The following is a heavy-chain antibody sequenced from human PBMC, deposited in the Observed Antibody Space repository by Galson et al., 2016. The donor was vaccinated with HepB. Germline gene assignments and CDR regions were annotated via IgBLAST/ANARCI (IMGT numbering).Heavy chain of an antibody. CDR2: FWDDGSQK. V-gene: IGHV3-33*01. D-gene: IGHD2-21*01. J-gene: IGHJ6*04. CDR3: ARPQCNIVVSGGMDV. CDR1: GFSFRTFA. Sequence: SLRLSCAASGFSFRTFAMNWVRQAPGKGLEWVAVFWDDGSQKYVAESLRGRFSISRDNSKNTLYLHMNNLRADDTAVYYCARPQCNIVVSGGMDVWGEGTTVAFSS.